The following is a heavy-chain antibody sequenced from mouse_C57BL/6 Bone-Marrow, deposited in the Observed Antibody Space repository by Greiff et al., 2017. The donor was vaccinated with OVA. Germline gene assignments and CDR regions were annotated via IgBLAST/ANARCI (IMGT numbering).Heavy chain of an antibody. CDR2: IDPETGGT. J-gene: IGHJ2*01. CDR1: GYTFTDYE. D-gene: IGHD1-1*01. Sequence: VQLQQSGAELVRPGASVTLSCKASGYTFTDYEMHWVKQTPVHGLEWIGAIDPETGGTAYNQKFKGKAILTADKSSSTAYMELRSLTSEDSAVYYCTRTNPLITTVVARFDYWGQGTTLTVSS. V-gene: IGHV1-15*01. CDR3: TRTNPLITTVVARFDY.